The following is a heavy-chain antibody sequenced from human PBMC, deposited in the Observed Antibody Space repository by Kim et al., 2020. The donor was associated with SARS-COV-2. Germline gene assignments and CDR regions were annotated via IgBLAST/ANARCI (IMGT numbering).Heavy chain of an antibody. V-gene: IGHV3-30-3*01. CDR3: ARDIHHPYTSSQVGRYYYYGMDV. J-gene: IGHJ6*02. D-gene: IGHD6-6*01. CDR1: GFTFSNYA. Sequence: GGSLRLSCAASGFTFSNYAIHWVRQAPGKGLGWVAVISYDGSNTYYADSVKGRFTISRDNSKNTLYLQMNSLRAEDTAVYYCARDIHHPYTSSQVGRYYYYGMDVWGQGTTVTVSS. CDR2: ISYDGSNT.